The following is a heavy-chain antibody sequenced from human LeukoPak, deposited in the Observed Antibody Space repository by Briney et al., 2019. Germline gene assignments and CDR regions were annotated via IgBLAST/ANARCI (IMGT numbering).Heavy chain of an antibody. CDR1: GFTFSNYV. D-gene: IGHD7-27*01. CDR3: AKGIRQLGNYYYYMDV. Sequence: PGGSLRLSCAASGFTFSNYVMIWVRQAPGKGVEWVSAISGTGANTLYADCVEGRFTMSRDNPKNMLYLQMNSLRAEDTALYYCAKGIRQLGNYYYYMDVWGKGTTVTVSS. J-gene: IGHJ6*03. CDR2: ISGTGANT. V-gene: IGHV3-23*01.